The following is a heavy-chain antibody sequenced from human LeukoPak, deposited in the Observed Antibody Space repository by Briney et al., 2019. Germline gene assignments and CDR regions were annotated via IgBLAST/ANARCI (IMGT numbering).Heavy chain of an antibody. Sequence: GSLRLSCSASGINFWGSGMHWVRQRPGTGLEWVAFIQYDTSQIYYADSVKGRFTISRDNSQNTVSLQLNNLRIEDTALYYCAKTSLSDPSGHYYYMDVWGKGTTVTVSS. CDR1: GINFWGSG. CDR2: IQYDTSQI. CDR3: AKTSLSDPSGHYYYMDV. V-gene: IGHV3-30*02. D-gene: IGHD3-3*01. J-gene: IGHJ6*03.